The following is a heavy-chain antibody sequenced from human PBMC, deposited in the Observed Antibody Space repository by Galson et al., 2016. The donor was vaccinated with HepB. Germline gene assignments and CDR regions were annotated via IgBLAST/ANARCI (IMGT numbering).Heavy chain of an antibody. CDR3: ARGYYEGSGYYSDAFDI. D-gene: IGHD3-22*01. V-gene: IGHV1-69*10. CDR2: TIPILGVA. Sequence: VKVSCKASGGTFDSYAISWVRQAPGQGLEWMGRTIPILGVANYAQKFQGRVTITADKSTSTAYMELSSLRSEDTAVYYCARGYYEGSGYYSDAFDIWGQGTMVTVSS. CDR1: GGTFDSYA. J-gene: IGHJ3*02.